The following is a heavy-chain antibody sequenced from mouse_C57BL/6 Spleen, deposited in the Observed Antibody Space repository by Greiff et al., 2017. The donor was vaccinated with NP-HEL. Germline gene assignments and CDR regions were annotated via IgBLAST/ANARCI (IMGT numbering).Heavy chain of an antibody. J-gene: IGHJ2*01. Sequence: VQLQQPGAELVRPGTSVKLSCKASGYTFTSYWMHWVKQRPGQGLEWIGVIDPSDSYTNYNQKFKGKATLTVDTSSSTAYMQLSSLTSEDSAVYYCARKGIDGYDDGYWGQGTTLTVSS. CDR2: IDPSDSYT. V-gene: IGHV1-59*01. CDR3: ARKGIDGYDDGY. CDR1: GYTFTSYW. D-gene: IGHD2-2*01.